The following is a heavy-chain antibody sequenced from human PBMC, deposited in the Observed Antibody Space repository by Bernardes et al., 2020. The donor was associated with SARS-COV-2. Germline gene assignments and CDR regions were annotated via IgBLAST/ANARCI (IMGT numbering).Heavy chain of an antibody. D-gene: IGHD3-3*01. Sequence: LTCAVYGGSFSSHYWAWIRQPPGRGLEWVGEINHSGSSTYNPSLKSRVTMSVDTSKMQFSLKLTSVNAADTAVYYCARGASFGFLSGYSFGRGGPFDPWGQGVLVTVAS. J-gene: IGHJ5*02. CDR2: INHSGSS. CDR1: GGSFSSHY. CDR3: ARGASFGFLSGYSFGRGGPFDP. V-gene: IGHV4-34*01.